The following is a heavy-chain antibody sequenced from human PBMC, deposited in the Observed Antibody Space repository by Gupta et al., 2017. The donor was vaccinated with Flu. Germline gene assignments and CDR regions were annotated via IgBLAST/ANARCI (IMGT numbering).Heavy chain of an antibody. CDR3: ARGRYYNYGRQFYFDY. CDR2: VSHSGKS. D-gene: IGHD5-18*01. Sequence: QVQLQQWGAGLLKPSETLSLTCGLYGGFFSGFQWSWFRQPPGRGLEWIGDVSHSGKSDYSPSLKSRVTISIDTSKSQFSLEVNSVTAADTAVYYCARGRYYNYGRQFYFDYWGQGTLVSVSS. J-gene: IGHJ4*02. CDR1: GGFFSGFQ. V-gene: IGHV4-34*01.